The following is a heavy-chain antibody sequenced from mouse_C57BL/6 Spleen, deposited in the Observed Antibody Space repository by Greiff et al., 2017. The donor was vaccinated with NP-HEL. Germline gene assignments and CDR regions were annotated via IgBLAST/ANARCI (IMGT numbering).Heavy chain of an antibody. CDR2: ISSGSSTI. D-gene: IGHD3-3*01. Sequence: EVKLMESGGGLVKPGGSLKLSCAASGFTFSDYGMHWVRQAPEKGLEWVAYISSGSSTIYYADTVKGRFTISRDNAKNTLFLQMTSLRSEDTAMYYCARPGRGYAMDYWGQGTSVTVSS. CDR3: ARPGRGYAMDY. V-gene: IGHV5-17*01. J-gene: IGHJ4*01. CDR1: GFTFSDYG.